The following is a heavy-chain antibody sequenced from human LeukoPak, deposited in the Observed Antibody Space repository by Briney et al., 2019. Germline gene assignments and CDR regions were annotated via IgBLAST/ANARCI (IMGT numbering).Heavy chain of an antibody. CDR1: GFTFSSYG. D-gene: IGHD6-19*01. CDR2: ISYDGSNK. Sequence: GRSLRLSCAASGFTFSSYGMHWVRQAPGKGLEWVAVISYDGSNKYFADSVKGRFTISRDNSKNTLYLQMNSLRDEDTAVYYCAKDSGIAVAGTLRAFDIWGQGTMVTVSS. V-gene: IGHV3-30*18. CDR3: AKDSGIAVAGTLRAFDI. J-gene: IGHJ3*02.